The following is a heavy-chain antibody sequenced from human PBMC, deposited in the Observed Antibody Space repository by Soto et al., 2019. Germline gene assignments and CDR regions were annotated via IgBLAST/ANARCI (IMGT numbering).Heavy chain of an antibody. CDR3: ARELGDYDERDYYYYYYMDV. V-gene: IGHV4-59*01. Sequence: PSETLSLTCTVSGGSISSYYWSWIRQPPGKGLEWIGYIYHSGSTNYHPSLKSRVTISIDTSKNQFSLKLSSVTAADTAVYYCARELGDYDERDYYYYYYMDVWGTGTTVTVSS. CDR1: GGSISSYY. J-gene: IGHJ6*03. D-gene: IGHD4-17*01. CDR2: IYHSGST.